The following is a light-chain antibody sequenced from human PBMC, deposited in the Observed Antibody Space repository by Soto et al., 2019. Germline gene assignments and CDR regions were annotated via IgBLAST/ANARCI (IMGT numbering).Light chain of an antibody. CDR2: GAS. V-gene: IGKV3-15*01. CDR3: QQYHNWPPQYT. Sequence: EIVMTQSPASLSVSPGDGATLSCRASQSVASNVAWYQQKPGQGPRLLIHGASTRAAGVPARFSGSGSAKDFARTISSLQSEDFAVYYCQQYHNWPPQYTFGQGTKLQIK. CDR1: QSVASN. J-gene: IGKJ2*01.